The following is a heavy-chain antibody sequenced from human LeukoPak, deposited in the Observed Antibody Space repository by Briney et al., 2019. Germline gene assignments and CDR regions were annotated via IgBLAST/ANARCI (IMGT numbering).Heavy chain of an antibody. CDR3: ARGRGWGYYFDY. J-gene: IGHJ4*02. CDR2: IIPIFGTA. CDR1: GGTFSSYA. Sequence: SVKVSCEASGGTFSSYAISWVRQAPGQGLEWMGGIIPIFGTANYAQKFQGRVTITADESTSTAYMELSSLRSEDTAVYYCARGRGWGYYFDYWGQGTLVTVSS. D-gene: IGHD3-16*01. V-gene: IGHV1-69*13.